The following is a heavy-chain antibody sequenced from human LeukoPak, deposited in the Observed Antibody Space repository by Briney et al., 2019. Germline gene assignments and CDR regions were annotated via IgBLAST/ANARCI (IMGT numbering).Heavy chain of an antibody. D-gene: IGHD6-25*01. CDR1: GFTFDDYT. CDR2: ISWDEIST. CDR3: AKDPSRGYYYFDY. V-gene: IGHV3-43*01. J-gene: IGHJ4*02. Sequence: GGSLRLSSAASGFTFDDYTMHWVRHAPGNGLDCVSLISWDEISTYYADSVKGRFTISRDNSKDSLYLQMNSLRTEDTALYYCAKDPSRGYYYFDYWGQGTLVTVSS.